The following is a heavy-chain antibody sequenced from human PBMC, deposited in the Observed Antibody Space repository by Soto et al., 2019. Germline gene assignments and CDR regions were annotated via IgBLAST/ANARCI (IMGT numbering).Heavy chain of an antibody. D-gene: IGHD6-13*01. J-gene: IGHJ4*02. V-gene: IGHV3-66*01. Sequence: GGSLRLSCAASGFTVSSNYMSWVRQAPGKGLEWVSLIYSSGSTRYADSVKGRFTISRDTSKNILFLQMNNLRAEDSALYYCARESVSAAGHWGQGTLVTVSS. CDR3: ARESVSAAGH. CDR1: GFTVSSNY. CDR2: IYSSGST.